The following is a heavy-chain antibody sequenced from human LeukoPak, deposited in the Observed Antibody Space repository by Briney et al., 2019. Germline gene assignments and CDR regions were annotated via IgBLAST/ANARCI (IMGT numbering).Heavy chain of an antibody. CDR3: ATGRGTDEYSSSWYGGQDYYYYMDV. CDR1: GFTFSSYA. CDR2: ISYDGSNK. J-gene: IGHJ6*03. V-gene: IGHV3-30-3*01. D-gene: IGHD6-13*01. Sequence: GGSLRLSCAASGFTFSSYAMHWVRQAPGKGLEWVAVISYDGSNKYYADSVKGRFTISRDNSKNTLYLQMNSLRAEDTAVYYCATGRGTDEYSSSWYGGQDYYYYMDVWGKGTTVTVSS.